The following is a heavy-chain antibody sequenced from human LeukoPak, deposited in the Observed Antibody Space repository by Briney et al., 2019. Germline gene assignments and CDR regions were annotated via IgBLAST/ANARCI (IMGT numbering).Heavy chain of an antibody. Sequence: ASVKVSCKASGYTFTGYYMHWVRQAPGQGLEWMGRINPNSGGTNYAQKFQGRVTMTRDTSISTAYMELSRLRSDDTAVYYCARDLYCGGDCYTDYWRQGTLVTVSS. D-gene: IGHD2-21*02. CDR1: GYTFTGYY. CDR2: INPNSGGT. J-gene: IGHJ4*02. V-gene: IGHV1-2*06. CDR3: ARDLYCGGDCYTDY.